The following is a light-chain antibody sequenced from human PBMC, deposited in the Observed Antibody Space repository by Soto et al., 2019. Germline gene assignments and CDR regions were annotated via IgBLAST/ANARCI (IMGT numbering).Light chain of an antibody. CDR1: SSDVGSYDL. Sequence: QSALTQPASVSGSPGQSITIACTGTSSDVGSYDLVSWYQQPPGKAPKLMIYEDTKRPSGISTRFSGSKSGNAACLTISGLQAEDEADYYCCSYAGNGTFVFGTGTKVTVL. CDR2: EDT. J-gene: IGLJ1*01. CDR3: CSYAGNGTFV. V-gene: IGLV2-23*01.